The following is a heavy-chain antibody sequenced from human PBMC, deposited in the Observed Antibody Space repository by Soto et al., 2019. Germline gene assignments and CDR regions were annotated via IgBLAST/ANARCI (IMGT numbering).Heavy chain of an antibody. V-gene: IGHV1-3*01. CDR3: ATPQDYDACLDS. CDR2: INVGNGNT. J-gene: IGHJ4*02. D-gene: IGHD3-22*01. Sequence: VKVCSKTPGYTITSCDIHWAHQAPGQRLEWMGWINVGNGNTRYSQKFQGRLTLTRDTPGNTAYLELNSLISEDTAVYYCATPQDYDACLDSWGQGTLVTVSS. CDR1: GYTITSCD.